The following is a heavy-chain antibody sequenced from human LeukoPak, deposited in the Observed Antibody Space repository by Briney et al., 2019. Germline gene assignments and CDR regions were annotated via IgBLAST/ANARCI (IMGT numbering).Heavy chain of an antibody. CDR2: IYTSGST. J-gene: IGHJ4*02. D-gene: IGHD2-15*01. CDR1: GGSISSGSYY. Sequence: SQTLSLTCTVSGGSISSGSYYWSWIRQPAGKGLEWIGRIYTSGSTNYNPSLKSRVTISVDTSKNQFSLKLSSVTAADTAVYYCASIFVGGYYFDYWGQGTLVTVSS. CDR3: ASIFVGGYYFDY. V-gene: IGHV4-61*02.